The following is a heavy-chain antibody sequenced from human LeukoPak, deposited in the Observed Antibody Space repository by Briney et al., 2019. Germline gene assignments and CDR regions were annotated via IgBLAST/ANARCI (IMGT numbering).Heavy chain of an antibody. CDR2: ASGSGGST. CDR3: ARDLGSVVTPPSLDY. Sequence: GGSLRLSCAASGFTFSSYAMSWVRQAPGKGLEWVSSASGSGGSTYYADSVKGRFTISRDNSKNTLYLQMNSLRAEDTAVYYCARDLGSVVTPPSLDYWGQGTLVTVSS. D-gene: IGHD4-23*01. CDR1: GFTFSSYA. J-gene: IGHJ4*02. V-gene: IGHV3-23*01.